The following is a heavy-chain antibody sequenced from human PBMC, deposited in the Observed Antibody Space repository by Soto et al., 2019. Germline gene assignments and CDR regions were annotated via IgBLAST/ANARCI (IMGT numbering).Heavy chain of an antibody. J-gene: IGHJ6*02. CDR2: INVYNGHT. CDR3: ARHPSFVVVLGGMDV. D-gene: IGHD2-15*01. V-gene: IGHV1-18*04. CDR1: GYSFSSYA. Sequence: ASVKVSYKDSGYSFSSYAISWVRQAPGQGLEWMGWINVYNGHTNYAPTVQGRVAMTTDISTRTAFMDLRSLRSDDTAFYYCARHPSFVVVLGGMDVCGQGTTVTVSS.